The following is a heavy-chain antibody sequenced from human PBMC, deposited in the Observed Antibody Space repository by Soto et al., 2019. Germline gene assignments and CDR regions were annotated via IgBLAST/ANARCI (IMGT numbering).Heavy chain of an antibody. CDR2: IYYSGST. CDR3: AREKRDCSSTSCYGDFDY. J-gene: IGHJ4*02. Sequence: LSLTCTVSGGSISSGGYYWSWIRQHPGKGLEWIGYIYYSGSTYYNPSLKSRVTISVDTSKNQFSLKLSSVTAADTAVYYCAREKRDCSSTSCYGDFDYWGQGTLVTVSS. CDR1: GGSISSGGYY. D-gene: IGHD2-2*01. V-gene: IGHV4-31*03.